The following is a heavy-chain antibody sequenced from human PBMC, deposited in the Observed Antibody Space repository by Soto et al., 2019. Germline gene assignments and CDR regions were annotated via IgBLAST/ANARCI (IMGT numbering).Heavy chain of an antibody. D-gene: IGHD3-3*01. CDR3: ARWSYLDY. Sequence: AGGSLRLSCAASGFSFGSYALSWVRQAPGKGLEWVSTISVSDGKTFYADSVKGRFSISRDTSQNTLYLQMNSLRADDTAIYYCARWSYLDYWGQGTRVTVSS. CDR2: ISVSDGKT. CDR1: GFSFGSYA. V-gene: IGHV3-23*01. J-gene: IGHJ4*02.